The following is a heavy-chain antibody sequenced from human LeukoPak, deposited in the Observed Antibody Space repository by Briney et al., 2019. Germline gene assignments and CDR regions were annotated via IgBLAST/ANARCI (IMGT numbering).Heavy chain of an antibody. D-gene: IGHD3-10*01. CDR1: GFTFRSHV. Sequence: GGSLRLSCAVSGFTFRSHVMSWVRQAPGKGLEWVSAIGGSGGSTYYYADSVQGRFTISRGNSKNTLYLQMNRLRAEDTAVYYCASPDYYGSGSYYAVYHYGMDVWGQGTTVTVSS. CDR3: ASPDYYGSGSYYAVYHYGMDV. J-gene: IGHJ6*02. CDR2: IGGSGGST. V-gene: IGHV3-23*01.